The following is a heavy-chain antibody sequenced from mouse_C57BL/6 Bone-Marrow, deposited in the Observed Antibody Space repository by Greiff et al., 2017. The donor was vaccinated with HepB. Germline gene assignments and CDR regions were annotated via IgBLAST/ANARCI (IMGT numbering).Heavy chain of an antibody. V-gene: IGHV1-76*01. J-gene: IGHJ2*01. Sequence: QVQLQQSGAELVRPGASVKLSCKASGYTFTDYYINWVKQRPGQGLEWIARIYPGSGNTYYNEKFKGKATLTAEKSSSTAYMQLSSLTSEDSAVYFCARSYYGSRGYFDYWGQGTTLTVSS. CDR1: GYTFTDYY. CDR3: ARSYYGSRGYFDY. CDR2: IYPGSGNT. D-gene: IGHD1-1*01.